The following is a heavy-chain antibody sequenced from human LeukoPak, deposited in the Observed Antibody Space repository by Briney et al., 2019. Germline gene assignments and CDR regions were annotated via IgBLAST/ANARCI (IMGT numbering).Heavy chain of an antibody. V-gene: IGHV4-59*08. CDR2: VYYSGST. CDR1: VGSINFFY. CDR3: ARLYGSGSYFLTPLDY. D-gene: IGHD3-10*01. J-gene: IGHJ4*02. Sequence: SETLSLTCTVSVGSINFFYWSWIRQPPGQGLEWIGYVYYSGSTYYNPSLKSRVTLSVDTSKNQFSLKLSSVTAADTAVYYCARLYGSGSYFLTPLDYWGQGTLVTVSS.